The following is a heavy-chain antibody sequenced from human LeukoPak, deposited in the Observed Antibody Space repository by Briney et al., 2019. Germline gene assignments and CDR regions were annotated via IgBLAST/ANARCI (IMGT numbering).Heavy chain of an antibody. CDR3: ARVFSSWINYFDY. Sequence: GRSLRLSCAASGFTLSSYWMSWVRQAPGNGLEWVANIKQDGSEKYYVDSVKGRFTISRDNAKNSLYLQMNSLRAEDTAVYYCARVFSSWINYFDYWGQGTLVTVSS. CDR1: GFTLSSYW. CDR2: IKQDGSEK. D-gene: IGHD6-13*01. J-gene: IGHJ4*02. V-gene: IGHV3-7*01.